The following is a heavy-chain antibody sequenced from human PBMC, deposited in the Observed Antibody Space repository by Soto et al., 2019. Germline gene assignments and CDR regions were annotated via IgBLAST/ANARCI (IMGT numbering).Heavy chain of an antibody. J-gene: IGHJ4*02. Sequence: GGSLRLSCGASGFTFSNYYMSWIRQAPGKGLEWVSYISSTGRTIYYADSVKGRFTVSRDNAQNSLSLKLNSLRVEDTAVYYCARSYSSGWEFDYWGQGTQVTISS. CDR2: ISSTGRTI. CDR1: GFTFSNYY. D-gene: IGHD6-19*01. V-gene: IGHV3-11*01. CDR3: ARSYSSGWEFDY.